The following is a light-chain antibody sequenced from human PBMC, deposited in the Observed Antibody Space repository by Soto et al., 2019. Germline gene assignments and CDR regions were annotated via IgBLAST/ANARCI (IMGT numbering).Light chain of an antibody. CDR2: KSS. J-gene: IGKJ1*01. Sequence: DIQMTQSPSTLSASVGDRVTITCRASQSINSRLAWYQQKPGKAPNLLIYKSSSLKSGVPSRFSGSGSGTEFTLTISSLQPDDFATYYCQQYNNYSTFGQGTKVEIK. CDR1: QSINSR. V-gene: IGKV1-5*03. CDR3: QQYNNYST.